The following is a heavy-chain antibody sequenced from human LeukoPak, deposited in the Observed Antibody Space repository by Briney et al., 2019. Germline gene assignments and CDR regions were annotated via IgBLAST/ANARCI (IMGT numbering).Heavy chain of an antibody. CDR2: IIPIFGTA. CDR3: ARSYGPYYYDSSGYLNY. CDR1: GGTFSSYA. J-gene: IGHJ4*02. Sequence: ASVKVSCKASGGTFSSYAISWVRQAPGQGLEWMGGIIPIFGTANYAQKFQGRVTITADESTSTAYMELSSLRSEDTAVYYCARSYGPYYYDSSGYLNYWGQGTLVTVSS. V-gene: IGHV1-69*13. D-gene: IGHD3-22*01.